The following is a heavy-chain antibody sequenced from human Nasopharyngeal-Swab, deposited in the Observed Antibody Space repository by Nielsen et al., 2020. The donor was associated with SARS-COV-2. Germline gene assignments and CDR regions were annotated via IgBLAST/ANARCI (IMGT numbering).Heavy chain of an antibody. Sequence: GESLKISCAASVFTFNKYGLHWVRQAPGEGLEWVAFIRYDGFNQHYVDSVKGRFTISRDSFKNTLYLQLNSLRAEDTAVYYCAKDHKMDSGGGVGYMDVWGKGTTVTVSS. CDR3: AKDHKMDSGGGVGYMDV. V-gene: IGHV3-30*02. CDR1: VFTFNKYG. J-gene: IGHJ6*03. D-gene: IGHD3-16*01. CDR2: IRYDGFNQ.